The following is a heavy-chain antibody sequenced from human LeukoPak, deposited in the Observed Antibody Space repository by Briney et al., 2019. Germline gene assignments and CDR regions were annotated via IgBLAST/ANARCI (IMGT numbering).Heavy chain of an antibody. CDR2: INTNTANP. Sequence: ASVKVSCNASGYTFTNYAINWVRQAPGQGLEWMGCINTNTANPTYAQGFTGRFVFSLDTSVSTAYLQISSLKAEDTAVYYCARAYGKADYWGQGTLVTVSS. CDR3: ARAYGKADY. D-gene: IGHD4-17*01. CDR1: GYTFTNYA. V-gene: IGHV7-4-1*02. J-gene: IGHJ4*02.